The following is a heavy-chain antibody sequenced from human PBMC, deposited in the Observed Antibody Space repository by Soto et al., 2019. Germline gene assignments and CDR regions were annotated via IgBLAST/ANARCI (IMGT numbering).Heavy chain of an antibody. V-gene: IGHV4-34*01. D-gene: IGHD2-15*01. J-gene: IGHJ4*02. CDR1: GGSFSGYY. CDR3: ARGVVVVAATPSGYFDY. CDR2: INHSGST. Sequence: SETLSLTCAVYGGSFSGYYWSWIRQPPGKGLEWIGEINHSGSTNYNPSLKSRVTISVDTSKNQFSLKLSSVTAADTAVYYCARGVVVVAATPSGYFDYWGQGTLVTVSS.